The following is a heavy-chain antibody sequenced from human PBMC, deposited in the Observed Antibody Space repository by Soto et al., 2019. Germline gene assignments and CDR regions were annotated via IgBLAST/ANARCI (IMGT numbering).Heavy chain of an antibody. CDR1: GFTFSSYA. J-gene: IGHJ5*02. CDR2: ISYDGSNK. CDR3: ARVGDIVLVPAAQPPWGWFDP. V-gene: IGHV3-30-3*01. D-gene: IGHD2-2*01. Sequence: PGGSLRLSCAASGFTFSSYAMHWVRQAPGKGLEWVAVISYDGSNKYYADSVKGRFTISRDNSKNTLYLQMNSLRAEDTAVYYCARVGDIVLVPAAQPPWGWFDPWGQGTLVTVSS.